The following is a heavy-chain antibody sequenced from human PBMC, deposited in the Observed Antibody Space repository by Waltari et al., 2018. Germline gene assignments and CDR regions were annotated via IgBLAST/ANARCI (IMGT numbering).Heavy chain of an antibody. CDR1: GGSISSHY. CDR2: SYYSGVT. J-gene: IGHJ5*02. Sequence: QVQLQESGPGLVKPSETLSLTCPVSGGSISSHYWSWIRQPPGKGLECCGYSYYSGVTNYNPSPKRRVTISVDTSKNQFSLKLSSVTAADPAVYYCARDLGAAAGTFWFDPWGQGTLVTVSS. CDR3: ARDLGAAAGTFWFDP. D-gene: IGHD6-13*01. V-gene: IGHV4-59*11.